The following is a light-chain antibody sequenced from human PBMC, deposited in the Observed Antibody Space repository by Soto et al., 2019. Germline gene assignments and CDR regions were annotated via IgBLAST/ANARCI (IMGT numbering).Light chain of an antibody. V-gene: IGLV2-11*01. Sequence: QSALTQPRSVSGSPGQSVTISCTGTSSDVGGYNYVSWYQQHPGKAPKLMIYDVSKRPSGVPDRFSGSKSGNTASLTISGLQAQHEAHYYCCSYAGSYPYVFGTGTKLTVL. CDR3: CSYAGSYPYV. J-gene: IGLJ1*01. CDR1: SSDVGGYNY. CDR2: DVS.